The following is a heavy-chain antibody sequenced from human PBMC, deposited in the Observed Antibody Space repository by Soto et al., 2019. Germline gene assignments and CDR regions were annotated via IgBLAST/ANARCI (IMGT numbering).Heavy chain of an antibody. J-gene: IGHJ6*02. CDR1: GFTFSSYG. CDR2: ISYDGSNK. D-gene: IGHD6-6*01. Sequence: QVQLVESGGGVVQPGRSLRLSCAASGFTFSSYGMHWVRQAPGKGLEWVAVISYDGSNKYYADSVKGRFTISRDNSKNKLYLQMNSLRAEDTAVYYCAKDIELVHISLHYGMDVWGQGTTVTVSS. CDR3: AKDIELVHISLHYGMDV. V-gene: IGHV3-30*18.